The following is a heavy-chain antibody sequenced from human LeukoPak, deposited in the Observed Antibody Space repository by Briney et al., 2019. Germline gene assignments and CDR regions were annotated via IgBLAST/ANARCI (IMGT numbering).Heavy chain of an antibody. Sequence: SETLSLTCAVYGGSFSGYYWSWIRQPPGKGLEWIGEINHSGSTNYNPSLKSRVTISVDTSKNQFSLKLSSVTAADTAVYCCARRPGIQLYGNRGYYFDYWGQGTLVTVSS. D-gene: IGHD5-18*01. V-gene: IGHV4-34*01. CDR1: GGSFSGYY. CDR2: INHSGST. CDR3: ARRPGIQLYGNRGYYFDY. J-gene: IGHJ4*02.